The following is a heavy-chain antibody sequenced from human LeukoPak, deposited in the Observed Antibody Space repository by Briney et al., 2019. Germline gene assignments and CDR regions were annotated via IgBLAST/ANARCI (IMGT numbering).Heavy chain of an antibody. CDR2: IYHSGST. Sequence: SETLSLTCTVSGGSMSSSTYYWGWIRQPPGKGLEWIGSIYHSGSTYYNPSLKSRVTISVDTSKNQFSLKLSSVTAADTAVYYCARELAVAVDYWGQGTLVTVSS. V-gene: IGHV4-39*07. D-gene: IGHD6-19*01. J-gene: IGHJ4*02. CDR3: ARELAVAVDY. CDR1: GGSMSSSTYY.